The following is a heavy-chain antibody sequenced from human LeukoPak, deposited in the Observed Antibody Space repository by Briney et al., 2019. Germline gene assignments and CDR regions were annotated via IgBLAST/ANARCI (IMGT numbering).Heavy chain of an antibody. V-gene: IGHV3-9*01. CDR1: GFTFDDYA. CDR3: AKALERGGLGDAFDV. J-gene: IGHJ3*01. D-gene: IGHD1-1*01. CDR2: ISWNSGSI. Sequence: GGSLGLSCAASGFTFDDYAMHWVRQVPGKGPEWVSGISWNSGSIAYADSVRGRFTISRDNAKNSLCLQMNSLRAEDTALYYCAKALERGGLGDAFDVWGQGTMVTVSS.